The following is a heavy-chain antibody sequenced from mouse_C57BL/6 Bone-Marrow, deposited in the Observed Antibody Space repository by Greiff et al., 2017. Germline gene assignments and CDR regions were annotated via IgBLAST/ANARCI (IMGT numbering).Heavy chain of an antibody. CDR1: GFTFSSYG. CDR2: LSSGGSYT. Sequence: EVKVVESGGDLVKPGGSLKLSCAASGFTFSSYGMSWVRQTPDKRLEWVATLSSGGSYTYYPDSVKGRFTISRDNAKNTLYLQMSSLKSEDTAMYYCARLIYYGNYHTPGTEGYWGQGTTLTVSS. J-gene: IGHJ2*01. CDR3: ARLIYYGNYHTPGTEGY. V-gene: IGHV5-6*01. D-gene: IGHD2-1*01.